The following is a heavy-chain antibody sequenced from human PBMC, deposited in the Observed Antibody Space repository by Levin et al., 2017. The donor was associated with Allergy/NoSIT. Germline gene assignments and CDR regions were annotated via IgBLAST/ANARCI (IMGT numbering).Heavy chain of an antibody. V-gene: IGHV1-2*02. CDR2: INPNSGGT. Sequence: ASVKVSCKASGYTFTGYYMHWVRQAPGQGLEWMGWINPNSGGTNYAQKFQGRVTMTRDTSISTAYMELSRLRSDDTAVYYCARAGVLRYWGNWFDPWGQGTLVTVSS. D-gene: IGHD3-9*01. CDR3: ARAGVLRYWGNWFDP. J-gene: IGHJ5*02. CDR1: GYTFTGYY.